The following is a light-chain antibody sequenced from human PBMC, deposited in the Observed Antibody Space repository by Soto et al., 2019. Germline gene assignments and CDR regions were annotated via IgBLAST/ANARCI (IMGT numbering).Light chain of an antibody. CDR1: QSVSSN. V-gene: IGKV3-15*01. CDR3: QQSYSTPPT. J-gene: IGKJ1*01. CDR2: GAS. Sequence: EIVMTQSPATLSVSPGARAPLSCRASQSVSSNLAWYQQKPGQAPRLLIYGASTRATGIPARFSGSGSGTDFTLTISSLQPEDFATYYCQQSYSTPPTFGQGTKVDIK.